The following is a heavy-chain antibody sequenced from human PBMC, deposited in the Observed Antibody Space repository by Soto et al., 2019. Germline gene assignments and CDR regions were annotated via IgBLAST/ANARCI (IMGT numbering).Heavy chain of an antibody. CDR1: GGAISSGGYS. CDR2: IYHSGST. V-gene: IGHV4-30-2*01. J-gene: IGHJ5*02. D-gene: IGHD3-10*01. CDR3: ARVPGP. Sequence: QLQLHESGSGLVKPSQTLSLTCAVSGGAISSGGYSWSWIRQPPGKGLEWIGYIYHSGSTYYNPSLKSRVTISVDRSKNQFSLKLSSVTAADTAVYYCARVPGPWGQGTLVTVSS.